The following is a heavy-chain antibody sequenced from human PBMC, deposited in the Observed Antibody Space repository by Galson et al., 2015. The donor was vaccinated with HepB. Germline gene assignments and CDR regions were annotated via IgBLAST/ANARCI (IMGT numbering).Heavy chain of an antibody. CDR3: AAMGQQLVRDYYYYGMDV. V-gene: IGHV5-10-1*01. D-gene: IGHD6-13*01. J-gene: IGHJ6*02. CDR1: GYSFTSYW. CDR2: IDPSDSYT. Sequence: QSGAEVKKPGESLRISCKGSGYSFTSYWISWVRQMPGKGLEWMGRIDPSDSYTNYSPSFQGHVTISADKSISTAYLQWSSLKASDTAMYYCAAMGQQLVRDYYYYGMDVWGQGTTVTVSS.